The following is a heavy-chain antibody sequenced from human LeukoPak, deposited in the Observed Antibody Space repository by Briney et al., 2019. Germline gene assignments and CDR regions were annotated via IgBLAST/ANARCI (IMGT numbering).Heavy chain of an antibody. Sequence: ASVKVSCKASGYTFTSYGISWVRQAPGQGLEWMGWISAYNGSINYAQKLQGRVTMTTDTSTSTAYMELRSLRTDDTAVYYCARDTYYYGSGRLKTHFDYWGQGTLVTVSS. J-gene: IGHJ4*02. CDR2: ISAYNGSI. CDR1: GYTFTSYG. V-gene: IGHV1-18*01. D-gene: IGHD3-10*01. CDR3: ARDTYYYGSGRLKTHFDY.